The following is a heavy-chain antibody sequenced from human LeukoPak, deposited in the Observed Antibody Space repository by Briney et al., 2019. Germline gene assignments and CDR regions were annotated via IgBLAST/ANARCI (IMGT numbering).Heavy chain of an antibody. Sequence: APVKVSCKASGYTFTSYDINWVRQATGQGLEWMGWMNPNSGNTGYAQKFQGRITMTRNTSISTAYMELSSLRSEDTAVYYCARSFSIAVAGMGYWGQGTLVTVSS. CDR1: GYTFTSYD. CDR2: MNPNSGNT. D-gene: IGHD6-19*01. V-gene: IGHV1-8*01. CDR3: ARSFSIAVAGMGY. J-gene: IGHJ4*02.